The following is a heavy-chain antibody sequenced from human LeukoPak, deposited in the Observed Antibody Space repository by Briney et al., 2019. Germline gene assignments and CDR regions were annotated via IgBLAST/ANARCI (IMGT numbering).Heavy chain of an antibody. V-gene: IGHV3-23*01. J-gene: IGHJ4*02. Sequence: GGSLRLSCAVSGFSFSRHAMTWVRQPPGKGLEWVSALSRGGDTTYHADSVKGRFTISRDVSKNILYLQLDSLRADDTALYYCANEEVPNDYWGQGTLVTVAS. CDR3: ANEEVPNDY. D-gene: IGHD4/OR15-4a*01. CDR2: LSRGGDTT. CDR1: GFSFSRHA.